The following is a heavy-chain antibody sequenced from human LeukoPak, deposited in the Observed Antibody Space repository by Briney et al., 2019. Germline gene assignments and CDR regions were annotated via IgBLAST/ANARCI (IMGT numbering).Heavy chain of an antibody. V-gene: IGHV3-48*04. CDR1: GFTFSSYS. Sequence: GGSLRLSCAASGFTFSSYSMNWVRQAPGKGLEWISYISSRASTIYYADSVQGRFTISRDNAKKSLFLQMHSLRAEDTAVYYCARFQHSGYEFDYWGQGTLVTVSS. CDR2: ISSRASTI. D-gene: IGHD5-12*01. J-gene: IGHJ4*02. CDR3: ARFQHSGYEFDY.